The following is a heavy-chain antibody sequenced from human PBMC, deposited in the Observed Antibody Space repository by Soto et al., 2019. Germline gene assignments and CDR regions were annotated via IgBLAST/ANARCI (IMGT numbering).Heavy chain of an antibody. CDR1: GGSISSYY. CDR3: ARYNWNDNWFDP. CDR2: IYYSGST. D-gene: IGHD1-1*01. Sequence: SETLSLTCTVSGGSISSYYWSWIRQPPGKGLEWIGYIYYSGSTNYNPSLKSRVTISVDTSKNQFSLKLSSVTAADTAVYYCARYNWNDNWFDPWGQGTLVTVSS. V-gene: IGHV4-59*08. J-gene: IGHJ5*02.